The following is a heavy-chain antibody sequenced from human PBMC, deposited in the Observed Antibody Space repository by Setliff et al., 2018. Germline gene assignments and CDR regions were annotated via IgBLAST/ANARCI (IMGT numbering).Heavy chain of an antibody. CDR1: GYTFAHSG. CDR3: SRLVRYCTTTACQGASGAEF. Sequence: ASVKVSCKASGYTFAHSGVTWVRQAPGQGLEWMGWISAYNGNTYYAQIFQGRVTMTTDTSTDTAYMELRSLKSDDTAVYYCSRLVRYCTTTACQGASGAEFWGQGTLVTVSS. CDR2: ISAYNGNT. J-gene: IGHJ4*02. D-gene: IGHD2-8*01. V-gene: IGHV1-18*01.